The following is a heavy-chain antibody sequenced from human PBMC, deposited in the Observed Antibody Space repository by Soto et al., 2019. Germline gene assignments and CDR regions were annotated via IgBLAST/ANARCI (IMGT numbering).Heavy chain of an antibody. J-gene: IGHJ3*02. CDR1: GYTFTSYA. V-gene: IGHV1-3*01. CDR2: INAGNGNT. CDR3: ARDVSRQRYFDWLFDAFDI. D-gene: IGHD3-9*01. Sequence: QVQLVQSGAEVKKPGASVKVSCKASGYTFTSYAMHWVRQAPGQRLEWMGWINAGNGNTKYSQKFQGRVTITRDTSASTAYRELSSLRSEDTAVYYCARDVSRQRYFDWLFDAFDIWGQGTMVTVSS.